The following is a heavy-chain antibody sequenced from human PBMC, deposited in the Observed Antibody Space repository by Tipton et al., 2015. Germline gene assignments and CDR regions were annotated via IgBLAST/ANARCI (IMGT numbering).Heavy chain of an antibody. V-gene: IGHV4-31*02. CDR2: IHYGGST. CDR3: ARDAYNSNFFDY. D-gene: IGHD5-24*01. Sequence: RSLRLSCTVSGDSIRSDGYYWSWIRQHPGKDLEWIGYIHYGGSTYYNPSLRGRATISVDTFENQFSLKLTSLTAADTAVYYCARDAYNSNFFDYWGQGTLVTVSS. J-gene: IGHJ4*02. CDR1: GDSIRSDGYY.